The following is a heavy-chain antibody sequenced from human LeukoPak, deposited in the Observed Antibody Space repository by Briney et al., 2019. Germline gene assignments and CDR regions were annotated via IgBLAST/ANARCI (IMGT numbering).Heavy chain of an antibody. J-gene: IGHJ3*02. CDR2: IYYSGST. V-gene: IGHV4-59*01. Sequence: ESSETLSLTCTVSGGSISSYYWSWIRQPPGKGLEWIGYIYYSGSTNYNPSLKSRVTISVDTSKNQFSLKLSSVTAADTAVYYCAREAIGDDAFGIWGQGTMVTVSS. CDR3: AREAIGDDAFGI. D-gene: IGHD3-22*01. CDR1: GGSISSYY.